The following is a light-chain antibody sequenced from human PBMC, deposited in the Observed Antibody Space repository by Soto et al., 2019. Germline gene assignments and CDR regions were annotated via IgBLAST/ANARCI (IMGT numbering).Light chain of an antibody. CDR2: WAS. CDR3: HQYYSTPPGLT. V-gene: IGKV4-1*01. CDR1: QSVLYSSNNKNY. J-gene: IGKJ4*01. Sequence: DIVMTQSPDSLAVSLGERATINCKSSQSVLYSSNNKNYLAWYQQKPGQPPKLLIYWASTRESGVPDRFSGSGSGTDFTLTISSLQAEDVAVYYCHQYYSTPPGLTFGGGTKVEIK.